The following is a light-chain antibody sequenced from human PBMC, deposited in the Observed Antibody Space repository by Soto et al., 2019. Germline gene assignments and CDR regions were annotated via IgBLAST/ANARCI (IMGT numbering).Light chain of an antibody. J-gene: IGKJ5*01. CDR2: GAS. V-gene: IGKV3-15*01. CDR1: QSVSSN. CDR3: QQYGSSPSIT. Sequence: EIVMTQSPATLSVVPVEIATLSCMASQSVSSNLAWYQHKPGQAPRLLTYGASTRATGIPARFSGSGSGTDFTLTISSLQPEDFAVYYCQQYGSSPSITFGQGTRL.